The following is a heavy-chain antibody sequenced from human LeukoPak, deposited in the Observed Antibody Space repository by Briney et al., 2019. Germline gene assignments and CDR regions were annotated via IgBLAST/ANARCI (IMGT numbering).Heavy chain of an antibody. Sequence: PGGSLRLSCVASGFTFSSYWLSWVRQAPGKGLEWVANIKQDGSDKYYVDSVKGRFAISRDNAKNSLYLQMNSLRAEDTALYYCAKDRNPYYYYGMDVWGQGTTVTVSS. J-gene: IGHJ6*02. V-gene: IGHV3-7*03. CDR1: GFTFSSYW. CDR2: IKQDGSDK. CDR3: AKDRNPYYYYGMDV.